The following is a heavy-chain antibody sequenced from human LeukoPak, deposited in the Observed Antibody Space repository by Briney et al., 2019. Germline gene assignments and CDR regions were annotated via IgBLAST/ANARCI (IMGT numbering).Heavy chain of an antibody. D-gene: IGHD4-17*01. CDR3: ANYGDRYYFDY. J-gene: IGHJ4*02. V-gene: IGHV3-30*02. Sequence: GGSLRLSCAASGFTFSSYGMHWVRQAPGKGLEWVAVIWYDGNYQYYADSVKGRFTISRDNSKNTLYLQMNSLRPEDTAVYYCANYGDRYYFDYWGQGTLVTVSS. CDR2: IWYDGNYQ. CDR1: GFTFSSYG.